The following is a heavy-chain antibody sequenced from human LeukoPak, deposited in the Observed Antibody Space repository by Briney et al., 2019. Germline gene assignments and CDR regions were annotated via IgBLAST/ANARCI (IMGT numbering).Heavy chain of an antibody. V-gene: IGHV3-21*04. J-gene: IGHJ4*02. Sequence: GGSLRLSCAASGFTFSSYSMNWVRQAPGKGLEWVSSITGSSTYIYYADSVKGRFTISRDNAKNSLYLQMNSLRAEDTAVYYCAKEIYYDSTGPQYWGQGTLVTVSS. D-gene: IGHD3-22*01. CDR2: ITGSSTYI. CDR1: GFTFSSYS. CDR3: AKEIYYDSTGPQY.